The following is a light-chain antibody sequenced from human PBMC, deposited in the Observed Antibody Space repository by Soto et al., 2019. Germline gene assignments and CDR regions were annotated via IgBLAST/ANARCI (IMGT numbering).Light chain of an antibody. V-gene: IGKV3-20*01. Sequence: IVLTQSPGTLSLSPGERATLSCGASQSVTNNFLAWYQQKPGQAPRLLIYGASSRATGVPDRVSGSGSGTDFTLTISRLEPGDFAVYYCQQYGTPLFTFGPGTKVDIK. CDR1: QSVTNNF. CDR3: QQYGTPLFT. CDR2: GAS. J-gene: IGKJ3*01.